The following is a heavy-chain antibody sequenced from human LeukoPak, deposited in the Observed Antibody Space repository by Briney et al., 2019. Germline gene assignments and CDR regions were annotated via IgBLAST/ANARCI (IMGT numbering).Heavy chain of an antibody. CDR1: GYTLTELS. D-gene: IGHD2-15*01. CDR3: ATDICSGGSCYSFTFDI. CDR2: FDPEDGET. Sequence: ASVKVSCKVSGYTLTELSMHWVRQAPGKGLEWMGGFDPEDGETIYAQKFQGRVTMTEDTSTDTAYMELSSLRSEDTAVYYCATDICSGGSCYSFTFDIWGQGTMVTVSS. J-gene: IGHJ3*02. V-gene: IGHV1-24*01.